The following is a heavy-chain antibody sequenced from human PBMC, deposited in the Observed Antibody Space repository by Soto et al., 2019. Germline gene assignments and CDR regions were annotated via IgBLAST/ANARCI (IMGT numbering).Heavy chain of an antibody. J-gene: IGHJ4*02. Sequence: QVQLVESGGGMVQPGRSLRLSCAASGFTFSSYGMHWVRQAPGKGLEWVAVIWYDGSNKYYADSVKGRFTISRDNSKNTLYLQMNSLRAEDTAVYYCAREGLGGSPYTYYFDYWGQGTLVTVSS. V-gene: IGHV3-33*01. CDR3: AREGLGGSPYTYYFDY. CDR1: GFTFSSYG. D-gene: IGHD3-16*01. CDR2: IWYDGSNK.